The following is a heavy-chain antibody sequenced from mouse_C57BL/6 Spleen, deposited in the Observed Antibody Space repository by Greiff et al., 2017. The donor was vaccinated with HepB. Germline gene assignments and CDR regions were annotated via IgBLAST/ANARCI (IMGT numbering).Heavy chain of an antibody. CDR1: GYTFTSYW. Sequence: QVQLQQPGAELVKPGASVKMSCKASGYTFTSYWITWVKQRPGQGLEWIGDIYPGSGSTNYNEKFKSKATLTVDTSSSTAYMQLSSLTSEDSAVYYGARGELTTVVAFDYWGQGTTLTVSS. CDR3: ARGELTTVVAFDY. J-gene: IGHJ2*01. D-gene: IGHD1-1*01. V-gene: IGHV1-55*01. CDR2: IYPGSGST.